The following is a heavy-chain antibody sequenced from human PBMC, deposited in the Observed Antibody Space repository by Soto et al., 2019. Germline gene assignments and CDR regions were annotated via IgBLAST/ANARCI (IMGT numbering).Heavy chain of an antibody. D-gene: IGHD3-10*01. CDR3: ARAYGPYYYYGMDV. V-gene: IGHV3-33*01. CDR2: IWYDGSNK. J-gene: IGHJ6*02. CDR1: GFTFSSYG. Sequence: QVQLVESGGGVVQPGRSLRLSCAASGFTFSSYGMHWVRQAPGKGLEWVAVIWYDGSNKYYADSVKGRFTISRDNSKNTLYLQMNSLRAEDTAEYYCARAYGPYYYYGMDVWGQGTTVTVSS.